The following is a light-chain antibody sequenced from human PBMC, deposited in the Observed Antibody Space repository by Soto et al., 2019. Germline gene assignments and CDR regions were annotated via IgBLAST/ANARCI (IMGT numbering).Light chain of an antibody. CDR1: SSNVGSYKL. CDR3: SSYTSSSTRV. Sequence: QSALTQPASVSGSPGQSITISCTGTSSNVGSYKLVSWYQQHPGKAPKLMIFEVSNRPSGVSNRFSGSKSGNTASLTISGLQAEDEADYYCSSYTSSSTRVFGGGTKLTVL. CDR2: EVS. J-gene: IGLJ2*01. V-gene: IGLV2-14*02.